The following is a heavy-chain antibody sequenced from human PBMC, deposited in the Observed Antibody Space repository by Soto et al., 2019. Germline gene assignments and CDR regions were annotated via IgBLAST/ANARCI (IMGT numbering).Heavy chain of an antibody. CDR3: ARDILLWFGELPPRAHDAFDI. D-gene: IGHD3-10*01. J-gene: IGHJ3*02. Sequence: QVQLQESGPGLVKPSQTLSLTCTVSGGSISSGGYFWSWIRQHPGKGLEWIGDINYSGSTYSNPSLKSPVTISVDTSKNQFSLKLSSVTAADTAVDYCARDILLWFGELPPRAHDAFDIWGQGTMVTVSS. CDR1: GGSISSGGYF. V-gene: IGHV4-31*01. CDR2: INYSGST.